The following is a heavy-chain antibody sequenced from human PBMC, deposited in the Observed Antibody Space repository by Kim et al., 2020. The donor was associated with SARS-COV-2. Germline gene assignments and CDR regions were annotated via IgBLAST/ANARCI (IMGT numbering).Heavy chain of an antibody. CDR3: AREGSSSSFSSLDV. D-gene: IGHD6-6*01. Sequence: AASVKGRFTNSRDNSTNTLYLQMNSLRAEDTAVYDCAREGSSSSFSSLDVWGKGTTVTVSS. V-gene: IGHV3-33*01. J-gene: IGHJ6*04.